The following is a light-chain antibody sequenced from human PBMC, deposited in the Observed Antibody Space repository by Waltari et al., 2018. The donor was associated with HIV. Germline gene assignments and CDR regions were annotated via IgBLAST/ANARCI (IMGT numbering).Light chain of an antibody. CDR2: EVT. Sequence: QSALTPPAPVSGSPGQSIPISCPGHSRNVGSDDLVSWYQQHPGAAPKLIIYEVTKRPSGVSNRFSGSKSGNTASLTISGLQAEDEADYYCCSCPRSGIRYVFGTGTKVTVL. CDR1: SRNVGSDDL. J-gene: IGLJ1*01. V-gene: IGLV2-23*02. CDR3: CSCPRSGIRYV.